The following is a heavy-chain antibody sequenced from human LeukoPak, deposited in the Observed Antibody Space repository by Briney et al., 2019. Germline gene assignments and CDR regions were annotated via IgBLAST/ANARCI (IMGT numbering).Heavy chain of an antibody. CDR1: GFTFSSYS. CDR2: ISSSSSYI. J-gene: IGHJ4*02. Sequence: GGSLRLSCAASGFTFSSYSMNWVRQAPGKGLEWVSSISSSSSYIYYADSVKGRFTISRDNAKNSLYLQMNSLRAEDTAVYYCASSLYQLHRTFDYWGQGTLVTVSS. CDR3: ASSLYQLHRTFDY. V-gene: IGHV3-21*01. D-gene: IGHD2-2*01.